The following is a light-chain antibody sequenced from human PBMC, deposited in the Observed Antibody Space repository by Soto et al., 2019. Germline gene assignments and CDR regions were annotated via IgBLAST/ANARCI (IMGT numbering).Light chain of an antibody. CDR1: QSVSNN. CDR3: QPYNNWPLT. CDR2: GAS. Sequence: EIVLTQSPGTLSLSPGERATLSCRASQSVSNNYLAWYQQKPGQAPRLLIYGASNRATGIPDRFSGSRSGAEFTLTINSLQSEDFAVYYCQPYNNWPLTFGGGTKVEIK. J-gene: IGKJ4*01. V-gene: IGKV3D-15*01.